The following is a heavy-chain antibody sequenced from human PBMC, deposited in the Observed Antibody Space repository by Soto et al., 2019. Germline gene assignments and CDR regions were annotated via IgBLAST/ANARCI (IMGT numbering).Heavy chain of an antibody. CDR2: ISGSGGST. CDR1: GFTFSSYA. V-gene: IGHV3-23*01. Sequence: GGSLRLSCAASGFTFSSYAMSWVRQAPGKGLEWVSAISGSGGSTYYADSVKGRFTISRDNSKNTLYLQMNSLRAEDTAVYYCAKEGTTHRIAARRGWYFDLWGRGTLVTVSS. CDR3: AKEGTTHRIAARRGWYFDL. D-gene: IGHD6-6*01. J-gene: IGHJ2*01.